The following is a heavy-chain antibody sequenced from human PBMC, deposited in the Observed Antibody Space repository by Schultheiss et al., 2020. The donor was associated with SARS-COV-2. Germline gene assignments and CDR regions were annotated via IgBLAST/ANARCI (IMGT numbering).Heavy chain of an antibody. CDR2: INHSGST. D-gene: IGHD5-18*01. V-gene: IGHV4-34*01. J-gene: IGHJ4*02. Sequence: SETLSLTCTVSGGSISSYYWSWIRQPPGKGLEWIGEINHSGSTNYNPSLKSRVTISVDTSKNQFSLKLSSVTAADTAVYYCARHYTAMAFFDYWGQGTLVTVSS. CDR3: ARHYTAMAFFDY. CDR1: GGSISSYY.